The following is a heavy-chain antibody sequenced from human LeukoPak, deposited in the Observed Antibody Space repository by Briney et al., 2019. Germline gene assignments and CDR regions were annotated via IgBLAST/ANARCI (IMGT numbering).Heavy chain of an antibody. CDR1: GFTFNNYA. J-gene: IGHJ4*02. CDR2: ISGSAGST. V-gene: IGHV3-23*01. CDR3: AKDVRGSYYFDY. D-gene: IGHD5-12*01. Sequence: GGSLRLSCAASGFTFNNYAMSWVRQAPGKGLEWVSAISGSAGSTYYAASVKGRFTISRDNSEHTLYLQMNSLRAEDTAVYYCAKDVRGSYYFDYWGQGTLVTVSS.